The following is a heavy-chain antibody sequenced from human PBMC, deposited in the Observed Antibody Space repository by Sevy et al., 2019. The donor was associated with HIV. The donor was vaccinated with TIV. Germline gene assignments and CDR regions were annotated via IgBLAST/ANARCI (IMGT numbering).Heavy chain of an antibody. CDR2: ISWNSGSM. J-gene: IGHJ4*02. CDR1: GFTFGNYA. Sequence: GGSLRLSCAGSGFTFGNYAMYWVRQSPGKGVEWVSGISWNSGSMGYADAVEGRFTISRDNAKNSLHLEMNSLRPEDTALYYCAKGVSGGNSGAAFDYWGQGTRVTVSS. D-gene: IGHD2-15*01. CDR3: AKGVSGGNSGAAFDY. V-gene: IGHV3-9*01.